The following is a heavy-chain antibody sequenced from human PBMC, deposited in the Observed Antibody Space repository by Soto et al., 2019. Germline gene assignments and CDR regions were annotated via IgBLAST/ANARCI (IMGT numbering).Heavy chain of an antibody. CDR3: AHRQTDNGDFDY. D-gene: IGHD2-21*02. J-gene: IGHJ4*02. CDR2: IYWDDDK. V-gene: IGHV2-5*02. Sequence: QITLKESGPPLVKPTQTLTLTCTFSGFSLSTSGVAVGWIRQPPGKALEWLALIYWDDDKRYSPSLKNRLTIXKXNSENQVVLTMTTMDPVDTATYYCAHRQTDNGDFDYWGQGTLVTVSS. CDR1: GFSLSTSGVA.